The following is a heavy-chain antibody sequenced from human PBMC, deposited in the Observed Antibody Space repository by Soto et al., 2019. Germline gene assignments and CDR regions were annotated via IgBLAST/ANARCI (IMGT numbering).Heavy chain of an antibody. J-gene: IGHJ4*02. V-gene: IGHV3-30*18. CDR3: AKVGRVAAAGPFDY. CDR2: ISYDGSNE. D-gene: IGHD6-13*01. Sequence: QVQLVESGGGVLQPGRSLRLSCAASGFTFSSYGMHWVRQAPGKGLEWVAVISYDGSNEYYADSVKGRFTISRDNSKNTLYLQMNSMRAEDTAVYYCAKVGRVAAAGPFDYWGQGTLVTVSS. CDR1: GFTFSSYG.